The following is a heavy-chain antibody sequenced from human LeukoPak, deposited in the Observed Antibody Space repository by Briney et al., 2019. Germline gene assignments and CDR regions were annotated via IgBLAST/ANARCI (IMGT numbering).Heavy chain of an antibody. J-gene: IGHJ4*02. Sequence: ASVKVSCKASGYTFSNYYMHWVRQAPGQGLEWMGWINPSSCGTNFAQRFQGRVTMTRDTSISTAYMELHGLRSDDTAVYYCARHVSSSNEDYWGQGTLVTVSS. CDR3: ARHVSSSNEDY. CDR2: INPSSCGT. CDR1: GYTFSNYY. V-gene: IGHV1-2*02. D-gene: IGHD2-8*01.